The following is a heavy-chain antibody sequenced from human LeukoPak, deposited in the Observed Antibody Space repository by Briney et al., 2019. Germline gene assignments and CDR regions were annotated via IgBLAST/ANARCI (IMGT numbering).Heavy chain of an antibody. J-gene: IGHJ5*02. CDR1: GFTFSSYW. CDR3: ARDSSSSWYFRFDP. Sequence: GGSLRLSCAASGFTFSSYWMSWVRQAAGKGLEWVANIKQDGSEKYYVDSVKGRFTISRDNAKNSLYLQMNSLRAEDTAVYYCARDSSSSWYFRFDPWGQGTLVTVSS. V-gene: IGHV3-7*01. D-gene: IGHD6-13*01. CDR2: IKQDGSEK.